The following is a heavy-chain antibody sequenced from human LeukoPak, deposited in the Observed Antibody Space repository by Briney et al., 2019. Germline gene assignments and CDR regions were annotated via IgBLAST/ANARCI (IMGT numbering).Heavy chain of an antibody. J-gene: IGHJ3*02. CDR2: ISIGGDYI. CDR3: ARDRSSGSHRVVNAFDI. CDR1: GFTFSSYT. Sequence: GGSLRLSCAASGFTFSSYTMIWVRQAPGKGLEWVSSISIGGDYIYYADSVKGRFTISRDNAKNSLSLQMNSLRTEDAAMYYCARDRSSGSHRVVNAFDIWGQGTVVTVSS. D-gene: IGHD1-26*01. V-gene: IGHV3-21*01.